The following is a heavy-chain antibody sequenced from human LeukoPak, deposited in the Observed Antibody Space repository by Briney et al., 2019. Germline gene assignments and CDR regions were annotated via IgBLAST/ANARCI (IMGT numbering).Heavy chain of an antibody. Sequence: GSLRLSCAASGFTFSSYWMSWVRQAPGKGLEWVANIKQDGSEKYYVDSVKGRFTISRDNAKNSLYLQMNSLRAEDTAVYYCARDRNDYVWGSYRLVGAFDIWGQGTMVTVSS. CDR1: GFTFSSYW. V-gene: IGHV3-7*01. CDR3: ARDRNDYVWGSYRLVGAFDI. J-gene: IGHJ3*02. CDR2: IKQDGSEK. D-gene: IGHD3-16*02.